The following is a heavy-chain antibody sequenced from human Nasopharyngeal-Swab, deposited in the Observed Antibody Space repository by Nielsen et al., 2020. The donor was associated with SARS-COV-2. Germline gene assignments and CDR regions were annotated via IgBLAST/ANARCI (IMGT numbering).Heavy chain of an antibody. CDR1: GGSVSSGSDY. CDR2: IHHSGSP. V-gene: IGHV4-61*01. J-gene: IGHJ6*03. D-gene: IGHD1-1*01. Sequence: SETLSLTCSVSGGSVSSGSDYWSWIREPPGKGLEWIGYIHHSGSPSYSPSLKCRVTMSVDTSKNQFSLKLISVTAADAAVYYCARGYYNFWNGYYHYYMDVWGKGATVTASS. CDR3: ARGYYNFWNGYYHYYMDV.